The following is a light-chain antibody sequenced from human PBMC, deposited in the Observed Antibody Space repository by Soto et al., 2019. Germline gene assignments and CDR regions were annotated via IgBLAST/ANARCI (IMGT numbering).Light chain of an antibody. Sequence: EIVMTQSPATLSVSPGGRATLSCRASQSISDTLAWYQQKPGQAPRLLIYGASTRATGIPDRFSGSGSGTDFTPTISRLEPEDFAVYYCQQYGTSRHGTFGQGTRLEIK. CDR3: QQYGTSRHGT. CDR1: QSISDT. CDR2: GAS. V-gene: IGKV3-20*01. J-gene: IGKJ5*01.